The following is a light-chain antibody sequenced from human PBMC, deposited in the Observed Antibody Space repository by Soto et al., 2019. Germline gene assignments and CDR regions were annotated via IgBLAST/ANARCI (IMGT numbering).Light chain of an antibody. J-gene: IGKJ5*01. Sequence: EIVMTQSPATLSVSPGERATLSCRASQSVSNNYLAWYQQKPGQAPRLLIYGASNRATGIPDRFSGSGSGTDFTLTISRLEPEDFAVYYCQQYGNSPITFGQGTRLEIK. CDR1: QSVSNNY. CDR3: QQYGNSPIT. V-gene: IGKV3-20*01. CDR2: GAS.